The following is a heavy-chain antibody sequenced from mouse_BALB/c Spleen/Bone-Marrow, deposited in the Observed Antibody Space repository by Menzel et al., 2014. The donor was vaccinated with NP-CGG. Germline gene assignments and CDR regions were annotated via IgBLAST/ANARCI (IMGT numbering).Heavy chain of an antibody. J-gene: IGHJ4*01. V-gene: IGHV1-7*01. D-gene: IGHD2-1*01. CDR3: ARGNYEAMDS. CDR1: GYTFTRYW. Sequence: QLQESGAELAKPGASVKMSCKASGYTFTRYWMHWVKQRPGQGLEWIGYINPSTGDTEYNQKFKDKATLTADMSSSTAYMQLSSLTSEDSAVYYCARGNYEAMDSWGQGTSVTVSS. CDR2: INPSTGDT.